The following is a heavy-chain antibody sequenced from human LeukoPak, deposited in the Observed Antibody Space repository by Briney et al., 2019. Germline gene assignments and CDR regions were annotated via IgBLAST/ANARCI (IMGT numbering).Heavy chain of an antibody. CDR2: FSYDGRT. D-gene: IGHD3-22*01. V-gene: IGHV4-39*01. CDR1: GGSISSSNKN. Sequence: SETLSLTCTVSGGSISSSNKNWGWIRQPPGKGLEWIGSFSYDGRTYYNPSLKSRVTVSVDTSKNQLSLKLISVTAADTAVYFCARRSYYDSSGYYYSVFDIWGQGTMVTVSS. J-gene: IGHJ3*02. CDR3: ARRSYYDSSGYYYSVFDI.